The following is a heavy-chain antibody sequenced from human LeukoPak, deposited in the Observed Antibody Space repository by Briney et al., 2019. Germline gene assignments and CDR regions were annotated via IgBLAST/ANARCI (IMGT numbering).Heavy chain of an antibody. J-gene: IGHJ4*02. Sequence: TGGSLRLSCAASGFTFSGYAMSWVRQAPGKGLEWVSAISGSGGSTYYADSVKGRFTISRDNSKNTLYLQMNSLRAEDTAVYYCASAFYGGNPDAGYWGQGTLVTVSS. D-gene: IGHD4-23*01. V-gene: IGHV3-23*01. CDR1: GFTFSGYA. CDR3: ASAFYGGNPDAGY. CDR2: ISGSGGST.